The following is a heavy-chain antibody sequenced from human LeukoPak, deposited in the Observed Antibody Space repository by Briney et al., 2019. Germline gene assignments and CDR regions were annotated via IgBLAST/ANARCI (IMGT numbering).Heavy chain of an antibody. CDR2: INHSGST. CDR3: ARSLMYYDIWTGYSPQNFDY. V-gene: IGHV4-34*01. J-gene: IGHJ4*02. CDR1: GGSFSGYY. Sequence: PSETLSLTCAVYGGSFSGYYWSWIRQPPGKGLEWIGEINHSGSTNYNPSLKSRVTISVDTSRNQFSLKLTSVTAADTAVYFCARSLMYYDIWTGYSPQNFDYWGQGTLVTVSS. D-gene: IGHD3-9*01.